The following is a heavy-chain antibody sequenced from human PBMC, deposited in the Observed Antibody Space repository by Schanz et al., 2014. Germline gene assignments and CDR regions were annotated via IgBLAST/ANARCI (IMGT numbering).Heavy chain of an antibody. J-gene: IGHJ3*01. D-gene: IGHD5-12*01. V-gene: IGHV3-7*03. CDR3: ARDGGRDGYNLAFDV. CDR2: IKHDGSEK. CDR1: GFSVSNTY. Sequence: EVQLAESGGGLIQPGGSLRLSCAVSGFSVSNTYMHWVRQPPGKGLEWVANIKHDGSEKYYVDSVKGRFIISRDSSKNTLFLQMNSLRAEDTAVYFCARDGGRDGYNLAFDVWGQGTLVTVSS.